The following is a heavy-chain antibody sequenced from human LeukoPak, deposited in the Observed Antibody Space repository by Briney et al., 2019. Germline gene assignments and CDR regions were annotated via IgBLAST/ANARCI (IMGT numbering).Heavy chain of an antibody. D-gene: IGHD1-26*01. CDR2: IKTKTDGGTT. V-gene: IGHV3-15*01. Sequence: NPGGSLRLSCAASGFTFNNAWMSWVRQAPGKGLQWVGRIKTKTDGGTTDYAAPVKGRFTILRDDSKDTLYLQMNSLKTEDTAVYYCTTDPAKTTVGSTFDYWGQGTLVTVSS. J-gene: IGHJ4*02. CDR3: TTDPAKTTVGSTFDY. CDR1: GFTFNNAW.